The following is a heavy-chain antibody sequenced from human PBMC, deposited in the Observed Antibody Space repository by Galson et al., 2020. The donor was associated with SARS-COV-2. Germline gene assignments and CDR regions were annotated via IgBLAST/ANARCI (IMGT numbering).Heavy chain of an antibody. CDR2: ISAYNGNT. Sequence: ASVKVSCKASGYTFTSYGISWVRQAPGQGLEWMGWISAYNGNTNYAQKLQGRVTMTTDTSTSTAYMELRSLRSDDTAVYYCARDSEYDSSGYYWVGEFEYWGQGTLVTVSS. CDR3: ARDSEYDSSGYYWVGEFEY. D-gene: IGHD3-22*01. V-gene: IGHV1-18*01. J-gene: IGHJ4*02. CDR1: GYTFTSYG.